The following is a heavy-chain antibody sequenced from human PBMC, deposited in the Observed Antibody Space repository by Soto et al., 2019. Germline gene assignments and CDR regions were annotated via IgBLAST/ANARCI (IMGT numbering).Heavy chain of an antibody. Sequence: QVQLVQSGAEVKKPGSSVKVSCKASGGTFSSYAISWVRQAPGQGLEWMGGIIPIFGTANYAQKFQGRVTITADESTSTAYMELSRLGSEDTGVYYCARSTGIQLWLPGSDFDYWGQGTLVTVSS. CDR1: GGTFSSYA. D-gene: IGHD5-18*01. V-gene: IGHV1-69*12. CDR3: ARSTGIQLWLPGSDFDY. CDR2: IIPIFGTA. J-gene: IGHJ4*02.